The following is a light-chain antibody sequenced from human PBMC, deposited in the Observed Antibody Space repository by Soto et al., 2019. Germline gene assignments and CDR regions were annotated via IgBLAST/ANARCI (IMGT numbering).Light chain of an antibody. V-gene: IGKV3-15*01. CDR1: QSISGS. CDR3: QQYNSWTLIS. J-gene: IGKJ5*01. Sequence: ELMITQSPATLSVSPGERATLSCRASQSISGSIAWYQQMPGQAPRLLIYAASIRASGIPARFSGTGFGREFTLSISSLQSEDSAVYYCQQYNSWTLISFGQGTRLEIK. CDR2: AAS.